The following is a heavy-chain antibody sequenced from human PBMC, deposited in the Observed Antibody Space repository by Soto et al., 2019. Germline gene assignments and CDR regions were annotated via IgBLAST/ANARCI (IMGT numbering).Heavy chain of an antibody. CDR2: IIPIFGTA. CDR1: GGTFSSYA. V-gene: IGHV1-69*13. Sequence: SVKVSCKASGGTFSSYAISWVRQAPGQGLEWMGGIIPIFGTANYAQKFQGRVTITADESTSTAYMELSRLRSEDTAVYYCSGGAPRWFDPWGQGTLVTVSS. J-gene: IGHJ5*02. CDR3: SGGAPRWFDP. D-gene: IGHD2-15*01.